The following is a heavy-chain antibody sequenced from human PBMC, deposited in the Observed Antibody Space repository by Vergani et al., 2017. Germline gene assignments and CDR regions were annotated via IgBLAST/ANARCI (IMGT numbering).Heavy chain of an antibody. CDR3: ARVVQIFGSPRWFDP. J-gene: IGHJ5*02. D-gene: IGHD3-3*01. V-gene: IGHV4-30-2*01. CDR1: GGSISSGGYS. CDR2: IYHSGST. Sequence: QVQLQQWGAGLLKPSETLSLTCAVSGGSISSGGYSWSWIRQPPGKGLEWIGYIYHSGSTYYNPSLKSRVTISVDRSKNQFSLKLSSVTAADTAVYYGARVVQIFGSPRWFDPWGQGTLVTVSS.